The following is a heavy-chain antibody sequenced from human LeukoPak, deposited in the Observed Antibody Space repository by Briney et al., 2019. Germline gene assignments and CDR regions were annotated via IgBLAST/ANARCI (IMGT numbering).Heavy chain of an antibody. CDR3: AKPYCSGGSCYYYFDL. CDR1: GFTFSNYA. J-gene: IGHJ2*01. D-gene: IGHD2-15*01. V-gene: IGHV3-23*01. Sequence: PGGSLRLSCAASGFTFSNYAMSWVRQAPGKGLEWVSAISGSGGSTYYADSVKGRFTVSRDNSKNTLFLQMNSLRAEDTAAYYCAKPYCSGGSCYYYFDLWGRGTLVTVSS. CDR2: ISGSGGST.